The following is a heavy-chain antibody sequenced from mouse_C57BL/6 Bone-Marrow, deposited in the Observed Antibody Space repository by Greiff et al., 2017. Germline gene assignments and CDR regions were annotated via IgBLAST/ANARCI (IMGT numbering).Heavy chain of an antibody. Sequence: DVKLQESGAELVRPGASVKLSCTASGFNIKDDYMHWVKQRPEQGLEWIGWIDPENGDTEYASKFQGKATITADTSSNTAYLQLSSLTSEDTAVYYCTYYYGSRYYFDYWGQGTTLTVSS. CDR1: GFNIKDDY. J-gene: IGHJ2*01. D-gene: IGHD1-1*01. V-gene: IGHV14-4*01. CDR2: IDPENGDT. CDR3: TYYYGSRYYFDY.